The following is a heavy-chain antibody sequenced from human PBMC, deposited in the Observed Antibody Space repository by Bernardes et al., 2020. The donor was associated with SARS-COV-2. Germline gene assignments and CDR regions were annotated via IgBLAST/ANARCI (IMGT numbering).Heavy chain of an antibody. D-gene: IGHD3-3*01. CDR3: ARQDIGAIFGVVITPAGMDV. V-gene: IGHV4-39*01. J-gene: IGHJ6*02. Sequence: SETLSLTCTVSCGSISSSSYYWGWIRQPPGKGLEWTGSIYYSGSTYYNPSLKSRVTISVDTSKNQFSLKLSSVTAADTAVYYCARQDIGAIFGVVITPAGMDVWGQGTTVTVSS. CDR2: IYYSGST. CDR1: CGSISSSSYY.